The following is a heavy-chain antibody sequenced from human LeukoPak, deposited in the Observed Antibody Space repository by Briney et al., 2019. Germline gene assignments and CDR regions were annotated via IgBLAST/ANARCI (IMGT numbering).Heavy chain of an antibody. Sequence: PGGSLRLSCVASGFTFSSYSMNWVRQAPGKGLEWVSSISSSSSYIYYADSVKGRFTIPRDNAKNSLYLQMNSLRAEDTAVYYCARSSSNWFDPWGQGTLVTVSS. D-gene: IGHD3-10*01. V-gene: IGHV3-21*01. CDR1: GFTFSSYS. CDR2: ISSSSSYI. J-gene: IGHJ5*02. CDR3: ARSSSNWFDP.